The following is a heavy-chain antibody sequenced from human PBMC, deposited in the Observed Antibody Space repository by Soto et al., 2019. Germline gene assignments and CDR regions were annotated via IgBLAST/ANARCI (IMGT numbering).Heavy chain of an antibody. CDR1: GGSISSGDYY. V-gene: IGHV4-30-4*01. CDR2: IYYSGST. J-gene: IGHJ6*02. D-gene: IGHD1-26*01. CDR3: AKAGFTREPTYYYYGMDV. Sequence: PSETLSLTCTVSGGSISSGDYYWSWIRQPPGKGLEWIGYIYYSGSTYYNPSLKSRVTISVDTSKNQFSLKLSSVTAADTAVYYCAKAGFTREPTYYYYGMDVWGQGTTVTVSS.